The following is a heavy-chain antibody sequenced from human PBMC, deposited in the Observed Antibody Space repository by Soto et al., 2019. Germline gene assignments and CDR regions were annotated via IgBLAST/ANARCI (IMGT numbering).Heavy chain of an antibody. V-gene: IGHV3-23*01. CDR3: AKSGASYYYYYGMDV. CDR2: ISGSGGST. D-gene: IGHD1-26*01. Sequence: GGSLRLSCAASGFTFSSYAMSWVRQAPGKGLEWVSAISGSGGSTYYADSVKGRCTISRDNSKDTLDLQMNSLRAEDTAVYYCAKSGASYYYYYGMDVWGQGTTVTVSS. J-gene: IGHJ6*02. CDR1: GFTFSSYA.